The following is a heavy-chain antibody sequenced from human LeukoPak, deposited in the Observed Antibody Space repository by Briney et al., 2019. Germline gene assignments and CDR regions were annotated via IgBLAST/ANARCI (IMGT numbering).Heavy chain of an antibody. J-gene: IGHJ5*02. CDR3: ARYRRGLVVQAANLFDP. CDR2: INHSGST. Sequence: SETLSLTCAVYGGSFSGYYWSWIRQPPGKGVEWIGEINHSGSTNYNPSLKSRVTISVDTSKNQFSLKLSSVTAADTAVYYCARYRRGLVVQAANLFDPWGQGTLVTVSS. CDR1: GGSFSGYY. D-gene: IGHD2-2*01. V-gene: IGHV4-34*01.